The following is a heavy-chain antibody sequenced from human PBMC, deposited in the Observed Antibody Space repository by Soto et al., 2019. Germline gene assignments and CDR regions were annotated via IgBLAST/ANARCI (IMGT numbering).Heavy chain of an antibody. V-gene: IGHV3-30*18. J-gene: IGHJ4*02. CDR2: ISFDANNK. D-gene: IGHD1-20*01. CDR1: GFTFSNYD. Sequence: GGSLRLSCAASGFTFSNYDMHWVRQAPGKGLEWMAIISFDANNKYYSDSVKGRFTISRDNSKNMVYLQMNSLRPEDTAVYYCVKQKHYFYGISHGDSWGQGTLVTVSS. CDR3: VKQKHYFYGISHGDS.